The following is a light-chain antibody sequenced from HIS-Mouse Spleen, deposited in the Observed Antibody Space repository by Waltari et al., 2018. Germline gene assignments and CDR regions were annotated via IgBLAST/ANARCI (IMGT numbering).Light chain of an antibody. CDR2: QDS. CDR3: QAWDSSTYVV. J-gene: IGLJ2*01. V-gene: IGLV3-1*01. CDR1: KLGDTY. Sequence: SYELTQPPSVSVSPGQTASITCSGDKLGDTYASWYQQKPGQSPVLVIYQDSKRPSGIPERFSGSNSGNTATLTISGTQAMDEADYYCQAWDSSTYVVFGGGTKLTVL.